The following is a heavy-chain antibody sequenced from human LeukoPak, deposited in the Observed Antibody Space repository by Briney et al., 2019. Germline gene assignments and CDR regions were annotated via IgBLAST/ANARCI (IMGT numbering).Heavy chain of an antibody. CDR3: AREGAGRQDFDY. V-gene: IGHV3-20*04. Sequence: GGSLRLSCAASGFTFDDYGMSWVRQAPGKGLEWVSGINWNGGSTGYADSVKGRFTISRDNAQNSLYLQMNSLRDDDTAVYYCAREGAGRQDFDYWGQGTLVTVSS. J-gene: IGHJ4*02. CDR2: INWNGGST. CDR1: GFTFDDYG.